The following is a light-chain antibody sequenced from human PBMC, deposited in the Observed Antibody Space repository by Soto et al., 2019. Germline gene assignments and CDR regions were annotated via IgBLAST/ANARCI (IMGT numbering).Light chain of an antibody. V-gene: IGKV3-20*01. CDR2: GSS. Sequence: IVMTQTPATLSVSPGERVTLSCRASQSVSYHVAWYQQKPGQTPRLVISGSSNRATGIPDRFSGSGSGTDFTLTISRLEPEDFAVYYCHHYGGSPITFGQGTRLEIK. CDR3: HHYGGSPIT. CDR1: QSVSYH. J-gene: IGKJ5*01.